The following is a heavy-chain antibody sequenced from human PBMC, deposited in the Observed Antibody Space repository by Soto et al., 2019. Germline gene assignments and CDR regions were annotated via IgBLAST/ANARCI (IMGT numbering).Heavy chain of an antibody. D-gene: IGHD6-6*01. CDR2: INHSGST. CDR1: GGSFSGYY. CDR3: ARRVRLASEQLGHWGWYFDF. V-gene: IGHV4-34*01. J-gene: IGHJ2*01. Sequence: QVQLQQWGAGLLKPSETLSLTCAVYGGSFSGYYWSWIRQPPGKGLEWIGEINHSGSTNYNPSLKSRFTISVDTSKDQFSLKRSSVAAADTAVYYCARRVRLASEQLGHWGWYFDFWGRGSLVTVSS.